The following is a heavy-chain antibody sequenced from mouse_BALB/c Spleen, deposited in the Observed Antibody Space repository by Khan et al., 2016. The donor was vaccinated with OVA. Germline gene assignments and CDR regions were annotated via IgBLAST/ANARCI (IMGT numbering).Heavy chain of an antibody. CDR3: TKICGSDVDY. D-gene: IGHD1-1*01. Sequence: VQLQESGPELVKPGASVKISCTASGYSFTGYFMHWVMQSHGKSLEWIGRINPHIGETFYNQKFTGKATLTVDESSRTAHMELRCQASEDYAVYFCTKICGSDVDYWGQGTTLTVSS. J-gene: IGHJ2*01. CDR2: INPHIGET. CDR1: GYSFTGYF. V-gene: IGHV1-20*02.